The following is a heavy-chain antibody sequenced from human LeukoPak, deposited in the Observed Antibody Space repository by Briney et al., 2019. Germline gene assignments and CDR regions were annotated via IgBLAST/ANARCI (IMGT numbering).Heavy chain of an antibody. CDR3: ARQGTYYDSSGYYYV. D-gene: IGHD3-22*01. Sequence: ASVKVSCKASGYTFTGYYMHWVRQAPGQGLEWMGWISPNSGGTNYAQKFQGRVTMTRDTSISTAYMELSRLRSDDTAVYYCARQGTYYDSSGYYYVWGQGTLVTVSS. CDR1: GYTFTGYY. V-gene: IGHV1-2*02. CDR2: ISPNSGGT. J-gene: IGHJ4*02.